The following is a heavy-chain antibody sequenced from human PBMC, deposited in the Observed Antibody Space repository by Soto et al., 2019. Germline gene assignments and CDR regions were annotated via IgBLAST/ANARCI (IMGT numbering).Heavy chain of an antibody. J-gene: IGHJ6*02. Sequence: EVQLLESGGDLVQPGGSLRLSCAASGFTFSDYAMTWVRQAPGKGLEWLATIGSHHRPYYSGSVKGRFTISRDNSQRTLSLQMRSLRPEDTALYYCAREDLGFLEWSFIPEGLDVWGQGTTDSVSS. CDR2: IGSHHRP. CDR3: AREDLGFLEWSFIPEGLDV. CDR1: GFTFSDYA. V-gene: IGHV3-23*01. D-gene: IGHD3-3*01.